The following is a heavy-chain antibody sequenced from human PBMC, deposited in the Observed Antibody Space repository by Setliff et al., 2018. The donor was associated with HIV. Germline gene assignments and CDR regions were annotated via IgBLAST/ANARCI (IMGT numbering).Heavy chain of an antibody. CDR3: ATSFGSGVAPFDN. V-gene: IGHV1-69*02. J-gene: IGHJ4*02. CDR2: TIPVLSMS. CDR1: EDTFNSYT. D-gene: IGHD3-10*01. Sequence: SVKGSCKASEDTFNSYTIHWVRQTPGQGLEWRGRTIPVLSMSNFALKFQGRGSIFADKSTSTAYLGLNGLTSEDTAIYYCATSFGSGVAPFDNWGQGTLVTVSS.